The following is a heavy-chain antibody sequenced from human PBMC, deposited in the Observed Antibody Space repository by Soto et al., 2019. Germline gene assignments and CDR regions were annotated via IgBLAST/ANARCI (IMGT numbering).Heavy chain of an antibody. CDR3: AKEGYGDYRPNWFDS. CDR1: GFTLRNHV. D-gene: IGHD4-17*01. J-gene: IGHJ5*01. CDR2: ISGSGGST. Sequence: EVQLLESGGGLVQPGGSLRLSCAASGFTLRNHVMSWVRQAPGKGLEWVSGISGSGGSTYYADSVKGRFNISRDNSKNTLYRQMNSLRAEDTAVYYCAKEGYGDYRPNWFDSWGQGTRVTVSS. V-gene: IGHV3-23*01.